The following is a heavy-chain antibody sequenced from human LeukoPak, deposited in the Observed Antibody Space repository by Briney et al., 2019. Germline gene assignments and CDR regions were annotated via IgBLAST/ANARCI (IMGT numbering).Heavy chain of an antibody. Sequence: PSETLSLTCTVSGGSISSSNYYWGWIRQPPGEGLEWIGSIYYTGSTYYNPSLKSRITISVDTSKNQFSLKLSSVTAADTALYYCARVWAFGYFDVWGRGARVTVSS. CDR3: ARVWAFGYFDV. CDR2: IYYTGST. V-gene: IGHV4-39*07. J-gene: IGHJ2*01. D-gene: IGHD1-26*01. CDR1: GGSISSSNYY.